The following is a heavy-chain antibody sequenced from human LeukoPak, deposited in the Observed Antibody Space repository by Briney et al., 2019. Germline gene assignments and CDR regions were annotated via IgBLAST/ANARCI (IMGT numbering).Heavy chain of an antibody. V-gene: IGHV4-38-2*02. CDR3: AREASGYDYGYYYYYGMDV. J-gene: IGHJ6*02. CDR2: IYHSGST. CDR1: GYSISSGYY. Sequence: SETLSLTCAVSGYSISSGYYWGWIRQPPGKGLEWIGSIYHSGSTYYNPSLKSRVTISVDTSKNQFSLKLSSVTAADTAVYYCAREASGYDYGYYYYYGMDVWGQGTTVTVSS. D-gene: IGHD5-12*01.